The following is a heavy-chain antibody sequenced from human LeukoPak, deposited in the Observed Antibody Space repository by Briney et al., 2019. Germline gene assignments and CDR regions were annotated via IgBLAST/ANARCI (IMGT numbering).Heavy chain of an antibody. D-gene: IGHD6-19*01. J-gene: IGHJ4*02. CDR1: GGSISSSSYY. CDR2: IYYSGST. Sequence: SETLSLTCTVSGGSISSSSYYWGWIRQPPGKGLEWIGSIYYSGSTYYNPSLKSRVTISVDTSKNQFSLELSSVTAADTAVYYCARSEWAVAGDFDYWGQGTLVTVSS. V-gene: IGHV4-39*01. CDR3: ARSEWAVAGDFDY.